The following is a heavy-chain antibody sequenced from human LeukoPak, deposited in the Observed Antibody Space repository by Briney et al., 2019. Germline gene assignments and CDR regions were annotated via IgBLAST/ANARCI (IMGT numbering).Heavy chain of an antibody. Sequence: SQTLSLTCTVSGGSISSGSYYWSWIRQPAGKGLEWIGRIYTSGSTNYNPSLKSRVTISVDTSKNQFSLKLSSVTAADTAVYYCARGDTSGSYYDYWGQGTLVTVSS. CDR2: IYTSGST. D-gene: IGHD1-26*01. CDR3: ARGDTSGSYYDY. CDR1: GGSISSGSYY. J-gene: IGHJ4*02. V-gene: IGHV4-61*02.